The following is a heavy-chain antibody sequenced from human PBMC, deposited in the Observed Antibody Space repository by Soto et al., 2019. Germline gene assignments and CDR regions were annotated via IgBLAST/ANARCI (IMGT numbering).Heavy chain of an antibody. D-gene: IGHD2-2*01. CDR1: GYIFTDYY. Sequence: QVQLVQSGAEVKKPGASLRVSCKASGYIFTDYYVHWVRQAPGQGLEWLGWINPSNGVTYYAQNFRDRVTMTRDTSISTAYMDLTRLTSDDTAVYFCARDPDHTSNNPLGTWGQGVLVAVSS. CDR2: INPSNGVT. CDR3: ARDPDHTSNNPLGT. J-gene: IGHJ5*02. V-gene: IGHV1-2*02.